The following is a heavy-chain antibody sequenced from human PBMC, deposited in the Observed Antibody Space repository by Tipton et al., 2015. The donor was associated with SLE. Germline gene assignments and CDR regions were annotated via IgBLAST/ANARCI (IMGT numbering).Heavy chain of an antibody. J-gene: IGHJ4*02. D-gene: IGHD3-10*01. Sequence: QSGAEVKKPGASVKVSCKASGYTFTSYAMNWVRQAPGQGLEWMGWINTNTGNPTHAQGFTGQFVFSLDTSVSMAYLQISNLKAEHTAVNYLATVSINLVVNKPSYFENWSRGSLVTVSS. CDR2: INTNTGNP. CDR3: ATVSINLVVNKPSYFEN. V-gene: IGHV7-4-1*04. CDR1: GYTFTSYA.